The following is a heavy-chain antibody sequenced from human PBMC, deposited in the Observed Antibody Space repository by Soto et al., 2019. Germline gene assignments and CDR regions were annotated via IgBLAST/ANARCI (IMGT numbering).Heavy chain of an antibody. CDR2: ISYDVSNT. Sequence: QVQLVESGGGVVQPERSLILCCAASGFTLSSYTMHWVRQAPGKGLEWVAVISYDVSNTYYADSVKGRFTISRDTSKNMLSLQMNSLRADDTALYNCAREIVSGSSWSHFDYLGQGTLVTVSP. CDR1: GFTLSSYT. J-gene: IGHJ4*02. CDR3: AREIVSGSSWSHFDY. D-gene: IGHD6-13*01. V-gene: IGHV3-30-3*01.